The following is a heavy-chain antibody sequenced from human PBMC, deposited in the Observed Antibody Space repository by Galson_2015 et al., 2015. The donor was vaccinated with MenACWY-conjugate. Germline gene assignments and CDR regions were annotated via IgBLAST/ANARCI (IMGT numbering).Heavy chain of an antibody. Sequence: SLRLSCAASGFTFDDYGMSWVRQAPGKGLEWVSGINWNGGSTGYADSVKGRFTISRDNAKNSLYLQMNSLRAEDTALYYCARGPLGAVAGTQKGWFDPWGQGTLVTVSS. CDR1: GFTFDDYG. V-gene: IGHV3-20*04. CDR3: ARGPLGAVAGTQKGWFDP. CDR2: INWNGGST. D-gene: IGHD6-19*01. J-gene: IGHJ5*02.